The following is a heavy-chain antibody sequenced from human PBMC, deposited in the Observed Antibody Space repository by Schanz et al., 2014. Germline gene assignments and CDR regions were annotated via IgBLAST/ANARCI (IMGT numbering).Heavy chain of an antibody. D-gene: IGHD3-9*01. CDR2: ISTYNGHT. CDR3: ARGRGFDWLFPLDY. Sequence: QVRLVQSGAEAREPGASVKVSCKATGYMFDTYGFAWVRQAPGQGLEWMGWISTYNGHTRYGQKFQDRLSLTTDTDTATAHVELRSLRTDDTAVYYCARGRGFDWLFPLDYWGQGTLVTVSS. J-gene: IGHJ4*02. CDR1: GYMFDTYG. V-gene: IGHV1-18*04.